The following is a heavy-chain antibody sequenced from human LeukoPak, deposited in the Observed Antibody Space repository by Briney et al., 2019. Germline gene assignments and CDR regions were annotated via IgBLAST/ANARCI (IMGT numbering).Heavy chain of an antibody. CDR1: GFTFSIYW. CDR2: IKQDERDT. V-gene: IGHV3-7*01. J-gene: IGHJ1*01. D-gene: IGHD1-26*01. CDR3: ARDHEW. Sequence: LPGGSLRLSCAASGFTFSIYWMSWVRQAPGKGLEWVAIIKQDERDTYYVDSVTGRFTISRDNAKNFLYLQMNNLRGEDTALYYCARDHEWGGEGTLVTVSS.